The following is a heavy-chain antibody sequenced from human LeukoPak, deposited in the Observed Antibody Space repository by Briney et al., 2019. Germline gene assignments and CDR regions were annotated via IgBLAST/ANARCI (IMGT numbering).Heavy chain of an antibody. CDR2: IIPIFGTA. V-gene: IGHV1-69*13. Sequence: GASVKVSCKASGGTFSSYAISWVRQAPGQGLEWMGGIIPIFGTANYAQKFQGRVTITADEPTSTAYMELSSLRSEDTAVYYCARGSYYDSSGYYKYYFDYWGQGTLVTVSS. J-gene: IGHJ4*02. CDR3: ARGSYYDSSGYYKYYFDY. D-gene: IGHD3-22*01. CDR1: GGTFSSYA.